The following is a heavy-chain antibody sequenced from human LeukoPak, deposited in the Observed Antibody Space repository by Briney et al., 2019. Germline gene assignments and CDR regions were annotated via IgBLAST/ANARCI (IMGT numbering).Heavy chain of an antibody. CDR2: IYTSGST. J-gene: IGHJ4*02. CDR1: GGSISSYY. V-gene: IGHV4-4*07. Sequence: PSETLSLTCTVSGGSISSYYWSWIRQPAGKGLEWIGRIYTSGSTNYNPSLKSRVTMSVDTSKNQFSLKLSSVTAADTAVYYCARETGYCSGGSCYVGIDYWGQGTLVTVSS. D-gene: IGHD2-15*01. CDR3: ARETGYCSGGSCYVGIDY.